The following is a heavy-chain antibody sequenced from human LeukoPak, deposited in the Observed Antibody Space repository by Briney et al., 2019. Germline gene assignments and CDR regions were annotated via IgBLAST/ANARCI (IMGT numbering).Heavy chain of an antibody. CDR2: IYYSGST. CDR1: GGSISSGGYY. V-gene: IGHV4-31*03. J-gene: IGHJ5*02. D-gene: IGHD5-12*01. Sequence: SETLSLTCTVSGGSISSGGYYWSWIRQHPGKGLEWIGYIYYSGSTYYNPSLKSRVTISVDTSKNQFSLKLSSVTAADTAVYYCARGLLELKATRSRGNWFDPWGQGTLVTVSS. CDR3: ARGLLELKATRSRGNWFDP.